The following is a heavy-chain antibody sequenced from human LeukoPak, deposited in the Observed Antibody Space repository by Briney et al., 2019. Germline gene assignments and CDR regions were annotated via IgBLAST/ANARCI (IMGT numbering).Heavy chain of an antibody. D-gene: IGHD4-11*01. Sequence: GGSLRLSCAASGFTVSSNYMSWVRQAPGKGLEWVSVIYSCGSTYYADSVKGRFTISRDNSKNTLYLQMNSLRAEDTAVYYCARDPYKHNDYSNYGAFDVWGQGTMVTVSS. J-gene: IGHJ3*01. CDR1: GFTVSSNY. V-gene: IGHV3-66*01. CDR2: IYSCGST. CDR3: ARDPYKHNDYSNYGAFDV.